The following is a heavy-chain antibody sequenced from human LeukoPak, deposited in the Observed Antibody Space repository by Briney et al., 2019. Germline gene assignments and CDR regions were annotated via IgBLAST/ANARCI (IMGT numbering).Heavy chain of an antibody. D-gene: IGHD5-12*01. CDR2: INPSGGST. Sequence: ASVKVSCKASGYTFTSYYMHWVRQAPGQGLEWMGIINPSGGSTSYAQKFQGRVTMTRDMSTSTVYMELSSLRSEDTAVYYCARDESGYNFDYWGQGTLVTVSS. CDR3: ARDESGYNFDY. J-gene: IGHJ4*02. V-gene: IGHV1-46*01. CDR1: GYTFTSYY.